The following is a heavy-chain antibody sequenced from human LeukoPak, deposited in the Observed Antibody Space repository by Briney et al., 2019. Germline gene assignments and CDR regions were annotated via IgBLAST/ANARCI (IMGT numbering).Heavy chain of an antibody. D-gene: IGHD3-10*01. CDR1: GVMFHSYW. V-gene: IGHV3-7*04. CDR2: IKQDGSEK. J-gene: IGHJ4*02. Sequence: GGSLRLSCAASGVMFHSYWMTWVRQAPGKGLEWVANIKQDGSEKYYVDSVKGRFTISRDNAKNSVYLQMNSLRAEDTAVYYCARRHHFGFLDSWGQGTLVTVSS. CDR3: ARRHHFGFLDS.